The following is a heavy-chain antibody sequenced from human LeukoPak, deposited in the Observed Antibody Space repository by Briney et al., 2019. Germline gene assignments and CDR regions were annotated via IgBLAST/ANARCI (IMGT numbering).Heavy chain of an antibody. Sequence: SETLSLTCTVTGGSISSSSYYWGWIRQPPGKGLEWIGSIYYSGSTYYNPSLKSRVTISVDTSKNQFSLKLSSVTAADTAVYYCARLSPDFWSGTPPDSHAFDIWGQGTMVTVSS. CDR3: ARLSPDFWSGTPPDSHAFDI. CDR2: IYYSGST. D-gene: IGHD3-3*01. V-gene: IGHV4-39*01. CDR1: GGSISSSSYY. J-gene: IGHJ3*02.